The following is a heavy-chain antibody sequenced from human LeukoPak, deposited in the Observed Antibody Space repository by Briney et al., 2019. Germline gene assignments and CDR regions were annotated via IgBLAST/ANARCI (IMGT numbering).Heavy chain of an antibody. D-gene: IGHD3-10*01. V-gene: IGHV3-9*01. J-gene: IGHJ3*02. Sequence: PGGSLSLSCPASGSTFDDFAWHWVGQVPGKGLDGASGISWNRGSIGYADSVKGRFTISRDNAKNSLYLQMNSLRAEDTALYYCAKEGITMVREPNAFDIWGQGTMVTVSS. CDR2: ISWNRGSI. CDR1: GSTFDDFA. CDR3: AKEGITMVREPNAFDI.